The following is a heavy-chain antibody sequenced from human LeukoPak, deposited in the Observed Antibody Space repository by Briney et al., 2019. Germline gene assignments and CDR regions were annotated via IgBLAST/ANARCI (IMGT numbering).Heavy chain of an antibody. CDR1: GYTFTSYD. CDR3: ARALGTTRALQLGWFDP. D-gene: IGHD2-2*01. CDR2: MNPNSGNT. J-gene: IGHJ5*02. V-gene: IGHV1-8*01. Sequence: GASVRVSCKASGYTFTSYDINWVRQATGQGLEWMGWMNPNSGNTGYAQKFQGRVTMTRNTSISTAYMELSSLRSEDTAVYYCARALGTTRALQLGWFDPWGQGTLVTVSS.